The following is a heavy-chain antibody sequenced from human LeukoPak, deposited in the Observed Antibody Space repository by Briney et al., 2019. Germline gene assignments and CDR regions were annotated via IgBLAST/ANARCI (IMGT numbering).Heavy chain of an antibody. Sequence: ASVKVSCKASGYTFTSYGISWVRQAPGQGLEWMGWINPNSGGTNYAQKFQGWVTMTRDTSISTAYMELSRLRSDNTAVYYCARDRDQYGYALLDYWGQGTLVTVSS. CDR2: INPNSGGT. V-gene: IGHV1-2*04. D-gene: IGHD5-18*01. CDR3: ARDRDQYGYALLDY. CDR1: GYTFTSYG. J-gene: IGHJ4*02.